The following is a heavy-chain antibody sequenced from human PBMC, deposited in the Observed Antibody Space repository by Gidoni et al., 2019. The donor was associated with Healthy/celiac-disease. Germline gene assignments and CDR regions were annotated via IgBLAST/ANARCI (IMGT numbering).Heavy chain of an antibody. CDR1: GGSFSGSY. D-gene: IGHD5-18*01. V-gene: IGHV4-34*01. Sequence: QVQLQQWGAGLLKPSETLSLTCAVDGGSFSGSYWSWIRQPPGKGLEWIGEINHSGSTNYNPSLKSRVTISVDTSKNQFSLKLSSVTAADTAVYYCARGGHGYKTSYYYYYGMDVWGQGTTVTVSS. CDR3: ARGGHGYKTSYYYYYGMDV. CDR2: INHSGST. J-gene: IGHJ6*02.